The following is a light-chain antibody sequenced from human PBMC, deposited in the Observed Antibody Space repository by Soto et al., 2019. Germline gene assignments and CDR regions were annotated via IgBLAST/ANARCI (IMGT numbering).Light chain of an antibody. Sequence: DIQLTQSPYTLSASVGDRVTITCRASQSISSWLAWYQQKPGKAPNLLIYKTSNLESGVPSRFSGSGSGTEFTLTISSLQPDDFAPYYCQYYNDYCWTFGQGTKVEIK. CDR3: QYYNDYCWT. CDR2: KTS. V-gene: IGKV1-5*03. CDR1: QSISSW. J-gene: IGKJ1*01.